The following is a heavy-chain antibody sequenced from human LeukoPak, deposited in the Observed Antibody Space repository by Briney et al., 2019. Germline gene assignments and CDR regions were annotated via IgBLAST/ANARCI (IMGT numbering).Heavy chain of an antibody. Sequence: SETLSLTCTVSGGSISTYFWSWIRQPPGKGLEWIGYIYYSGSTNYNPSLKSRVTISVDTSKNQFSLKLSSVTAADTAVYYCARGASGWPYYFDYWGQGTLVTVSS. J-gene: IGHJ4*02. CDR3: ARGASGWPYYFDY. CDR2: IYYSGST. D-gene: IGHD6-19*01. V-gene: IGHV4-59*01. CDR1: GGSISTYF.